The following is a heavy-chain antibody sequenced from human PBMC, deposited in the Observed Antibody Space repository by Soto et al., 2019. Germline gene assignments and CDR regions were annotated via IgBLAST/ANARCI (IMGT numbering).Heavy chain of an antibody. CDR1: CGSVTSHH. Sequence: ASETLSLTCFVSCGSVTSHHWSCIRQFPWQGLQWIAYTSYTGNTNYNPSLQSRVTISLDTSKNQLSLKLTSMTAADTAVYYCARYMYAGFPHYFDPRGQGTLVTGSS. CDR2: TSYTGNT. D-gene: IGHD1-26*01. CDR3: ARYMYAGFPHYFDP. V-gene: IGHV4-59*02. J-gene: IGHJ5*02.